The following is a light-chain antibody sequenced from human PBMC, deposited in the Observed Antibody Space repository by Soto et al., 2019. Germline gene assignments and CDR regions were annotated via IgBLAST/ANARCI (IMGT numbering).Light chain of an antibody. CDR3: CQGTRLPWT. CDR2: RAS. V-gene: IGKV2-30*02. J-gene: IGKJ1*01. CDR1: QSLVHSDGNTY. Sequence: VEMTQSQLSLPVSLGQPASISCRSSQSLVHSDGNTYLNWFQQRPGQSPRRLISRASSRDSGVPDRFSGSGSGTDFTLNISRGEAEDVAVDYCCQGTRLPWTLGQGTKVDI.